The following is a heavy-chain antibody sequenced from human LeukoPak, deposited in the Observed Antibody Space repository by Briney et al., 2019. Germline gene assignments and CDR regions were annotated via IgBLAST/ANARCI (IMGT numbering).Heavy chain of an antibody. J-gene: IGHJ4*02. CDR2: IYYSGRT. CDR1: GGSISSYY. V-gene: IGHV4-59*08. Sequence: PSETLSLTCTVSGGSISSYYWTWIRQPPGKGLEWIGFIYYSGRTNYNPSLKSRVTILVDTSKNQFSLRLSSVTAADTAVYYCARTGNYDTNGLDSWGQGTLVIVSS. D-gene: IGHD2-8*01. CDR3: ARTGNYDTNGLDS.